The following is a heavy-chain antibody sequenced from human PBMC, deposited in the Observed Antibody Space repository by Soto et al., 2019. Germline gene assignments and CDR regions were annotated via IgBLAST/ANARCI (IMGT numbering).Heavy chain of an antibody. Sequence: QVQLVQSGAEVKKPGASVKVSCKPSGYTFTSYGISWVRQAPGQGLEWMGWISAYKGNTNYAQKLQGRVTMTTDTSTSTDYMELRSLGFDGTAVYYCARDGRLDAYNPHDYWGQGTLVTVSS. J-gene: IGHJ4*02. CDR1: GYTFTSYG. CDR3: ARDGRLDAYNPHDY. V-gene: IGHV1-18*01. D-gene: IGHD1-1*01. CDR2: ISAYKGNT.